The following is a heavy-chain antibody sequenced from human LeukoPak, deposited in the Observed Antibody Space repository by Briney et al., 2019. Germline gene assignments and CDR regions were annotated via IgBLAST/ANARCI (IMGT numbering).Heavy chain of an antibody. CDR3: AELGITMIGGV. Sequence: GGSLRLSCAASGFSFSDMNWVRQAPGKALEWVSSITTSSTYIYYGDSVKGRFTISRDNAKNSLYLQMNSLRAEDTAVYYCAELGITMIGGVWGKGTTVTISS. CDR2: ITTSSTYI. J-gene: IGHJ6*04. CDR1: GFSFSD. D-gene: IGHD3-10*02. V-gene: IGHV3-21*01.